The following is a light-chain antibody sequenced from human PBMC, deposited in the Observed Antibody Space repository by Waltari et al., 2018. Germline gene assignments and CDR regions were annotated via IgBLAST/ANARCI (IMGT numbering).Light chain of an antibody. CDR3: AAWDDSLSGRV. V-gene: IGLV1-47*01. CDR2: RNT. CDR1: HSNIGSNF. Sequence: QSVLTQPPSMSGIPGQRVTISCSGSHSNIGSNFVYWYQQFPGMATQLLIFRNTQRPSGVPDRFSASKAGASASLAISGLRSEDEADYYCAAWDDSLSGRVFGGGTKLTV. J-gene: IGLJ2*01.